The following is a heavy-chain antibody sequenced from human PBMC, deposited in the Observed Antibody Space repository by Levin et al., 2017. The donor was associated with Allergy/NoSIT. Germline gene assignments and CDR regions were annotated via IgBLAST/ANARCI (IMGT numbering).Heavy chain of an antibody. V-gene: IGHV6-1*01. CDR3: ARVGGESSGWLYPWFDP. J-gene: IGHJ5*02. Sequence: SQTLSLTCAISGDSVSSNSAAWNWIRQSPSRGLEWLGRTYYRSKWYNDYAVSVKSRITINPDTSKNQFSLQLNSVTPEDTAVYYCARVGGESSGWLYPWFDPWGQRTLVTVSS. D-gene: IGHD6-19*01. CDR2: TYYRSKWYN. CDR1: GDSVSSNSAA.